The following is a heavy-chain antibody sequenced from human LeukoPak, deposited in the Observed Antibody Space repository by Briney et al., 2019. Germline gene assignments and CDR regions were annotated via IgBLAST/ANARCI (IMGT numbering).Heavy chain of an antibody. CDR1: GDSVSSSSAV. Sequence: SQTLSLTCPISGDSVSSSSAVLNGIRQSPSRGLEWLGRTYYKSKWYDDHAESVKSRITINPDTSKNQFPLLLNSVTPEDTAVYFCARGRPAYYGLAVWAQGTTVTVSS. CDR2: TYYKSKWYD. J-gene: IGHJ6*02. V-gene: IGHV6-1*01. D-gene: IGHD2-2*01. CDR3: ARGRPAYYGLAV.